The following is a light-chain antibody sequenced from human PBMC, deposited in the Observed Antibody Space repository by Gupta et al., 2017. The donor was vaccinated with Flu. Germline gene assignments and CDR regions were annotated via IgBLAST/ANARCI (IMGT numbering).Light chain of an antibody. J-gene: IGKJ5*01. Sequence: VTPGEPASISCRSSQSLRHSNGYNYLDWYLQKPGQSPQLLIYLGSSRASGVPDRFSGSGSGTDFTLKINRVEAEDVGVYYCMQALQTPITFGQGTKVEIK. V-gene: IGKV2-28*01. CDR1: QSLRHSNGYNY. CDR3: MQALQTPIT. CDR2: LGS.